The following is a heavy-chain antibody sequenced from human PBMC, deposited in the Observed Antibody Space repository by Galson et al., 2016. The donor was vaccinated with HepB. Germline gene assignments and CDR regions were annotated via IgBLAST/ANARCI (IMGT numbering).Heavy chain of an antibody. J-gene: IGHJ4*02. Sequence: SETLSLTCAVYGGSFSGYYWSWIRQPPGKGLEWIGEINHSGSTNYNPSLKSRVTISVDTSKNQFSLKVSSVTAADTAVYFCPRGNPLRYDSGRTFDYWGQGTLVTVSS. V-gene: IGHV4-34*01. D-gene: IGHD3-10*01. CDR1: GGSFSGYY. CDR3: PRGNPLRYDSGRTFDY. CDR2: INHSGST.